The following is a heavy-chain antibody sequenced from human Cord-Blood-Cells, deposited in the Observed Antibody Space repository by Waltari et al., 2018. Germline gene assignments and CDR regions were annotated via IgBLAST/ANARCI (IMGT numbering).Heavy chain of an antibody. Sequence: QVQLQESGPGLVKPSETLSLTCTVSGGSISSYYCSWIRQPPGKGLEWIGYIYYSGSTNYNPYLKSRVTISVDTSKNQFSLKLSSVTAADTAVYYCARGSTVVNFDYWGQGTLVTVSS. CDR1: GGSISSYY. V-gene: IGHV4-59*01. CDR2: IYYSGST. D-gene: IGHD4-17*01. J-gene: IGHJ4*02. CDR3: ARGSTVVNFDY.